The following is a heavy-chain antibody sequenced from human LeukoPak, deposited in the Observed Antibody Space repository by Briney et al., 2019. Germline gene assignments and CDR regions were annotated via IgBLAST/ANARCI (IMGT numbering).Heavy chain of an antibody. Sequence: GGSLRLSCAASGFTFSNYWMHWVRQAPGKGLVWVSHINSDGINTSYADSVKGRFTISRDNTKNTLYLQMNSLRAEDTAVYYCAKERRFGEFTTYYFDYWGQGTLVTVSS. V-gene: IGHV3-74*01. D-gene: IGHD3-10*01. J-gene: IGHJ4*02. CDR3: AKERRFGEFTTYYFDY. CDR2: INSDGINT. CDR1: GFTFSNYW.